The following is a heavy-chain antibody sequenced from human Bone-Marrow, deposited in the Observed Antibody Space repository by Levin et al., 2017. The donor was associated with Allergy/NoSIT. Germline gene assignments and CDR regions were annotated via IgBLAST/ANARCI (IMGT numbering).Heavy chain of an antibody. CDR3: TRGSGSYPWAVFDH. J-gene: IGHJ4*02. Sequence: GESLKISCAASEFTFSRYPMHWVRQAPGKGLEWVAVMSHDGNFKSYADSVRGRFTISRDNSENTLYLQMNSLRLEDTGLYYCTRGSGSYPWAVFDHWGLGTLVTVSS. D-gene: IGHD3-16*01. V-gene: IGHV3-30*04. CDR2: MSHDGNFK. CDR1: EFTFSRYP.